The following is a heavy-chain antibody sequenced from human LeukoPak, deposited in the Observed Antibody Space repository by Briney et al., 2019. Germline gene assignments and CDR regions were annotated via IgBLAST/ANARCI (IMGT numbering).Heavy chain of an antibody. CDR2: INHSGST. D-gene: IGHD3-10*01. CDR3: AKGPYGQGYYYMDV. J-gene: IGHJ6*03. Sequence: SETLSLTCAVYGGSFSGYYWSWIRQPPGKGLEWIGEINHSGSTNYNPSLKSRVTISVDTSKNQFSLKLSSVTAADTAVYYCAKGPYGQGYYYMDVWGKGTTVTVSS. V-gene: IGHV4-34*01. CDR1: GGSFSGYY.